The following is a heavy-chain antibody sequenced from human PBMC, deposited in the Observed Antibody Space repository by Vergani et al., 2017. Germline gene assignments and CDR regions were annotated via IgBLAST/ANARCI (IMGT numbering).Heavy chain of an antibody. V-gene: IGHV3-23*01. CDR3: AKARDPNCKGGNCYSYYYGLDL. Sequence: EVQLLESGGGLVQPGGSLRLSCAASGFTFSSYAMSWVRQAPGKGLEWVSGISGSGGSTYYADSVKGRFIISRDNSKNTLSLQMNSLGAEDTAIYYCAKARDPNCKGGNCYSYYYGLDLWGQGTTVTVSS. D-gene: IGHD2-15*01. CDR2: ISGSGGST. CDR1: GFTFSSYA. J-gene: IGHJ6*02.